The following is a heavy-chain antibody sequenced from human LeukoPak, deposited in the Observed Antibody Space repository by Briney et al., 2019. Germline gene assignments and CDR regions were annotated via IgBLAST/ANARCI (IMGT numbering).Heavy chain of an antibody. CDR3: ARVHDYGDYGTFDY. Sequence: SETLSLTCTVSGGSISSSSYYWGWIRQPPGKGLEWIGSIYYSGNTYYNPSLKSRVIISVDTSKNQFSLKLSSVTAADTAVYYCARVHDYGDYGTFDYWGQGTLVTVSS. V-gene: IGHV4-39*01. CDR2: IYYSGNT. J-gene: IGHJ4*02. CDR1: GGSISSSSYY. D-gene: IGHD4-17*01.